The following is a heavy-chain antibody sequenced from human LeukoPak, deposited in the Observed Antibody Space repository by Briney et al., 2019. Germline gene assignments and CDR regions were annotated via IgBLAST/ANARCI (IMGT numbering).Heavy chain of an antibody. CDR2: ISGSGGRT. V-gene: IGHV3-23*01. Sequence: GGSLRLSCAASGFTFSSYAMSWVRQAPGKGLEWVSAISGSGGRTDYADSVKGRFTISRDNSKNTLYLQMNSLRAEDTALYYCAKDADDYGDFYYYFDYWGEGTLVTVSS. CDR1: GFTFSSYA. CDR3: AKDADDYGDFYYYFDY. D-gene: IGHD4-17*01. J-gene: IGHJ4*02.